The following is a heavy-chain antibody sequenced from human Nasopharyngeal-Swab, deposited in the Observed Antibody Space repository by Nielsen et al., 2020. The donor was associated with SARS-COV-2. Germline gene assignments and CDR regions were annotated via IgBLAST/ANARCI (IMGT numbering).Heavy chain of an antibody. Sequence: GESLKLSCAASGFTFSSYAMSWVRQAPGKGLEWVSAISGSGGSTYYADSVKGRFTISRDNSKNTLYLQMNSLRAEDTAVYYCAKDLNSNFLNYMDVWGKGTTVSVSS. CDR3: AKDLNSNFLNYMDV. D-gene: IGHD4-11*01. CDR1: GFTFSSYA. J-gene: IGHJ6*03. V-gene: IGHV3-23*01. CDR2: ISGSGGST.